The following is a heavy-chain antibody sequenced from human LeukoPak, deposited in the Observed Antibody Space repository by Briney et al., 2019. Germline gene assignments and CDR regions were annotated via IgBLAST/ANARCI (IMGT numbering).Heavy chain of an antibody. CDR3: AKSLYGGCDY. D-gene: IGHD3-16*02. Sequence: GDSLRLSCATSGFTFRNFAMHWVRQAPGKGLEWVSGVNGNGGSTSYADSVKGRFTIFRDNSKNTVYLQMNSLRVEDTAVYYCAKSLYGGCDYWGQGTVVTVSS. CDR2: VNGNGGST. CDR1: GFTFRNFA. V-gene: IGHV3-23*01. J-gene: IGHJ4*02.